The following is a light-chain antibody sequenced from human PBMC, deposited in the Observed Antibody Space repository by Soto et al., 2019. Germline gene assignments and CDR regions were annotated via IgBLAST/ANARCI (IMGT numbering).Light chain of an antibody. J-gene: IGLJ1*01. V-gene: IGLV2-14*01. Sequence: QSALTQPASVSGSPGQSITISCTGTSSDVGDYNYVSWYQQHPGKAPKLMIFDVSNRPSGVSNRFSGSKSGNTASLTISGLQAEDEAEYYCSSYTSSSTYVFGTGPKLTVL. CDR2: DVS. CDR3: SSYTSSSTYV. CDR1: SSDVGDYNY.